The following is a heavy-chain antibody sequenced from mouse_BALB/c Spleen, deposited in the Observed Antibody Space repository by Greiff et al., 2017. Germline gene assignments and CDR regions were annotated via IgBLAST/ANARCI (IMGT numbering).Heavy chain of an antibody. Sequence: EVMLVESGPGLVKPSQSLSLTCTVTGYSITSDYAWNWIRQFPGNKLEWMGYISYSGSTSYNQSLKSRISITRDTSKNQFFLQLNSVTTEDTATYYCAGGNYGFAYWGQGTLVTVSA. CDR3: AGGNYGFAY. V-gene: IGHV3-2*02. CDR2: ISYSGST. D-gene: IGHD2-1*01. J-gene: IGHJ3*01. CDR1: GYSITSDYA.